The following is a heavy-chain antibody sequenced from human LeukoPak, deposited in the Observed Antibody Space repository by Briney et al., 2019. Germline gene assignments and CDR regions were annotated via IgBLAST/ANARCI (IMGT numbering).Heavy chain of an antibody. Sequence: GGSLRPSCAASGFTVSSNYMSWVRQAPGKGLEWVSVIYSGGSTYYADSVKGRFTISRDNSKNTLYLQMNSLRAEDTAVYYCARAKITIFGVVIPDAFDIWGQGTMVTVSS. CDR1: GFTVSSNY. D-gene: IGHD3-3*01. J-gene: IGHJ3*02. CDR3: ARAKITIFGVVIPDAFDI. CDR2: IYSGGST. V-gene: IGHV3-66*01.